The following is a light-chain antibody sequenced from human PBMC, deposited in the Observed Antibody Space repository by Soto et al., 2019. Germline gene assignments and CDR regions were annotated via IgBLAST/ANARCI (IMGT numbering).Light chain of an antibody. CDR3: QQYNNWPS. V-gene: IGKV1-5*03. Sequence: DIQMTQSPSILSASVLDIVTITCRASQSISSWLAWYQQKPGEDPNLLIHKASHLESGVPSRFSGSGSGTEFTLTISSLQSEDFAVYYCQQYNNWPSFGQGTTGDTK. CDR2: KAS. J-gene: IGKJ1*01. CDR1: QSISSW.